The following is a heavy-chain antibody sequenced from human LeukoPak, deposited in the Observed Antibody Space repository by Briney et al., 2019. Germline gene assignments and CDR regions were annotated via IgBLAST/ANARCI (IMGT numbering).Heavy chain of an antibody. CDR1: GFTFSSHW. Sequence: GGSLRLSCAASGFTFSSHWMHWVRQAPGKGLVWVSRINSDGSSTNYADSVKGRFTISRDNAKSTLYLQVNSLRGEDTAVYYCARVHYSSSWFIDCWGQGTLVTVSS. CDR2: INSDGSST. V-gene: IGHV3-74*01. D-gene: IGHD6-13*01. J-gene: IGHJ4*02. CDR3: ARVHYSSSWFIDC.